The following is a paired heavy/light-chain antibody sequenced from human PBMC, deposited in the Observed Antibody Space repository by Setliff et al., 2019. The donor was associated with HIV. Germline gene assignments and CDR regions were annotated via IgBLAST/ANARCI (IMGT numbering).Light chain of an antibody. J-gene: IGLJ2*01. CDR2: GNN. Sequence: QSVLTQPPSVSGAPGQRVTISCTGNNSNIGAGYDVHWYQQLPGTAPKLLIYGNNNRPSGVPDRFSGSKSGTSASLAITGLQAEDEADYYCQSYDSSLSGSVFGGGTKLTVL. V-gene: IGLV1-40*01. CDR1: NSNIGAGYD. CDR3: QSYDSSLSGSV.
Heavy chain of an antibody. CDR1: GGSLSSTFYY. D-gene: IGHD1-26*01. CDR3: ARVVVGATHWRGREIDY. CDR2: IYYSGST. V-gene: IGHV4-39*01. Sequence: QLQLHESGPGLVKPSETLSLTCTVSGGSLSSTFYYWGWIRQPPGKGLEWIGGIYYSGSTYNNPSLKSRVTLSVDTSKNQFSLKMTSVTAADTAMYYCARVVVGATHWRGREIDYWGQGTLVTVSS. J-gene: IGHJ4*02.